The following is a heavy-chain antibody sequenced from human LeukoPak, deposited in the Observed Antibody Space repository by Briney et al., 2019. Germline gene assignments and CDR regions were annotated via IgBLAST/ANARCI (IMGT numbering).Heavy chain of an antibody. CDR3: ARIKAGGYYYYYYMDV. V-gene: IGHV4-61*05. CDR1: GGSISSSSYY. D-gene: IGHD3-10*01. J-gene: IGHJ6*03. Sequence: SETLSLTCTVSGGSISSSSYYWGWIRQPPGKGLEWIGYIYYSGSTNYNPSLKSRVTISVDTSKNQFSLKLSSVTAADTAVYYCARIKAGGYYYYYYMDVWGKGTTVTVSS. CDR2: IYYSGST.